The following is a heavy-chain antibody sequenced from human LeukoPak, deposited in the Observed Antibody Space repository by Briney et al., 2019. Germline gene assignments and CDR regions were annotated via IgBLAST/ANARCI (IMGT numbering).Heavy chain of an antibody. CDR2: IYSGGST. V-gene: IGHV3-53*01. CDR3: AREGGYYDSSGYSDAFDI. J-gene: IGHJ3*02. D-gene: IGHD3-22*01. CDR1: GFTVSSNY. Sequence: PGGSLRLSCAASGFTVSSNYMSWVRQAPGKGLEWVSVIYSGGSTYYADSVKGRFTISRDNSKNTLYLQMNSLRAEDTAVYYCAREGGYYDSSGYSDAFDIWGQGTMVTVSS.